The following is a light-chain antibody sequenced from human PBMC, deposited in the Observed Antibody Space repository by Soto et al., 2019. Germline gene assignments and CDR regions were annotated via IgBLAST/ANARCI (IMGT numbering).Light chain of an antibody. Sequence: DLQMTQSPSSLSASVGDRVTITCRASQNIRTHLNWYQQKPGKAPKLLIYGASNLQSGVPSRFSGSGSGTDFTLTISSLQPEDFATYYCQQSYSIPPYTFGQGTKLEI. CDR1: QNIRTH. CDR3: QQSYSIPPYT. J-gene: IGKJ2*01. V-gene: IGKV1-39*01. CDR2: GAS.